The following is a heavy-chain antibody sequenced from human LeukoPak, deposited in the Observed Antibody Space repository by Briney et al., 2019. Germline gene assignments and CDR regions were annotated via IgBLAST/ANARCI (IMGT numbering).Heavy chain of an antibody. V-gene: IGHV3-33*01. D-gene: IGHD1-26*01. J-gene: IGHJ6*02. CDR1: GFTFSSYG. CDR3: ARALLSGSNYYGMDV. CDR2: IWYDGSNK. Sequence: GGSLRLSCAASGFTFSSYGMHWVRQAPGKGLEWVAVIWYDGSNKYYADSVKGRFTISRDNPKNTLYLQMNSLRAEDTAVYYCARALLSGSNYYGMDVWGQGTTVTVSS.